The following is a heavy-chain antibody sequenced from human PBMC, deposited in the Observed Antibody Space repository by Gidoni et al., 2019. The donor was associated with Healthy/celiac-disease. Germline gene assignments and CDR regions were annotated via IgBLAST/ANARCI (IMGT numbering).Heavy chain of an antibody. CDR2: IWYDGSNK. CDR1: GFTFSSYG. D-gene: IGHD3-22*01. CDR3: ARDGHYDSTRDAFDI. Sequence: QVQLVASGGGVVQPGRSLRLSCAASGFTFSSYGMHWVRQAPGKGLEWVAVIWYDGSNKYYADSVKGLFTISRDNSKNTLYLQMNSLRAEDTAVYYCARDGHYDSTRDAFDIWGQGTMVTVSS. V-gene: IGHV3-33*01. J-gene: IGHJ3*02.